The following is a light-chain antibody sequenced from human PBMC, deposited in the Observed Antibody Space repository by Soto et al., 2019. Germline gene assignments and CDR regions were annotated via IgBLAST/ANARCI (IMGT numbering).Light chain of an antibody. Sequence: EIVMTQSPATLSVSPGERATLSCRASQSVRSNLAWHQQKPGQAPRLLISSASIGATGIPARFSGSGSGTDFTLTISSLQSEDFAIYYCQQYDDWPFTFGQGTKLEI. CDR2: SAS. CDR1: QSVRSN. CDR3: QQYDDWPFT. J-gene: IGKJ2*01. V-gene: IGKV3-15*01.